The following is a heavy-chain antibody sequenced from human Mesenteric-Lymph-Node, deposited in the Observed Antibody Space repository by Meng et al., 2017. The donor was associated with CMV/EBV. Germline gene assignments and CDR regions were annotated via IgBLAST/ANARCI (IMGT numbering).Heavy chain of an antibody. CDR3: AHRLFTSIPGTVIALDAYDV. CDR1: GFSLSTSGVG. V-gene: IGHV2-5*01. J-gene: IGHJ3*01. Sequence: SGPTLVKPTQTLTLTCTFSGFSLSTSGVGVGWIRQPPGKALEWLALIYWNDDKRYSPSLKSRLTITKDTSKNQVVLTMTNMDPVDTATYYCAHRLFTSIPGTVIALDAYDVWGQGTRVTVSS. D-gene: IGHD1-1*01. CDR2: IYWNDDK.